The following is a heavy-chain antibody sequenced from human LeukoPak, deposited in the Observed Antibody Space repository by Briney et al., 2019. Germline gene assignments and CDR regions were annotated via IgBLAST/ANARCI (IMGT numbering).Heavy chain of an antibody. J-gene: IGHJ4*02. D-gene: IGHD3-16*01. Sequence: PGGSLRLSCVASGFIFRDYAMSWVRQAPAGGLEWVSSLRGDGETFYTDSVKGRFPLSRDHSRNTVYLQLSNLRVEDTAVYYCAKASWVSSADAVLWGQGTLVTVS. CDR3: AKASWVSSADAVL. V-gene: IGHV3-23*01. CDR2: LRGDGET. CDR1: GFIFRDYA.